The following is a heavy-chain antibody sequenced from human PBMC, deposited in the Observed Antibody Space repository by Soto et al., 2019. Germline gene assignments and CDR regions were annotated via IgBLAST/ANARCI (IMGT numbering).Heavy chain of an antibody. CDR2: IYTSGST. J-gene: IGHJ3*02. CDR3: ARDFMVRDLRHDAFDT. V-gene: IGHV4-4*07. Sequence: SETLSLTCTVSGGSISSYYWSWIRQPAGKGLEWIGRIYTSGSTNYNPSLKSRVTMSVDTSKNQFSLKLSSVTAADTAVYYCARDFMVRDLRHDAFDTWGQGPMVTVS. CDR1: GGSISSYY. D-gene: IGHD3-10*01.